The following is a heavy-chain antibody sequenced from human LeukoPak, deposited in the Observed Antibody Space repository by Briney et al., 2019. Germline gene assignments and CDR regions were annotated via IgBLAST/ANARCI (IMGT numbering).Heavy chain of an antibody. J-gene: IGHJ4*02. CDR1: GFTFSSYW. V-gene: IGHV3-7*01. Sequence: GRSLRLSCAASGFTFSSYWMTWVRQAPGKGLEWVANIKQDGSEKYHVDSVKGRFTISRDNAKNSLYLQMSSLRAEDTAVYYCARDGRAGSGYYRKDDYWGQGTLVTVSS. CDR3: ARDGRAGSGYYRKDDY. D-gene: IGHD3-22*01. CDR2: IKQDGSEK.